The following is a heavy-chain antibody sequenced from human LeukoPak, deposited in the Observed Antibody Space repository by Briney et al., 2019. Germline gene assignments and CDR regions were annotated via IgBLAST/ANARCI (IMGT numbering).Heavy chain of an antibody. CDR1: GYSFTDYF. J-gene: IGHJ5*02. D-gene: IGHD2-21*02. V-gene: IGHV1-2*06. CDR2: INPNTGGT. CDR3: ARGQQWGDYNYFDH. Sequence: ASVKVSCKASGYSFTDYFVHWVRQAPGQGLEWLGRINPNTGGTNTAQRFQGRVTLTRDTSISSAYMELSSLTSDDTALYYCARGQQWGDYNYFDHWGQGTLVTVSS.